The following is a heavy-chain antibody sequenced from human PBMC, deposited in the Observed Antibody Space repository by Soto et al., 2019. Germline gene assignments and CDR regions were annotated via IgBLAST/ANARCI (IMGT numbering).Heavy chain of an antibody. CDR3: ARCIAVAGTGYYYGMDV. Sequence: ASVKVSCKASGYTFTGYYMHWVRQAPGQGFEWMGWINPNSGGTNYAQKFQGWVTMTRDTSISTAYMELSRLRSDDTAVYYCARCIAVAGTGYYYGMDVWGQGTTVTVSS. CDR2: INPNSGGT. V-gene: IGHV1-2*04. CDR1: GYTFTGYY. J-gene: IGHJ6*02. D-gene: IGHD6-19*01.